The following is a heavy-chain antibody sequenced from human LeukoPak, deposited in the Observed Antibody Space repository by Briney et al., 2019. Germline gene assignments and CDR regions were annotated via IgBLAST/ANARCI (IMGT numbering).Heavy chain of an antibody. V-gene: IGHV3-23*01. CDR3: AKDNDCSSTSCYDYYGMDV. J-gene: IGHJ6*02. D-gene: IGHD2-2*01. CDR2: ISGSGGST. CDR1: GFTFSSYA. Sequence: PGGSLRLSCAASGFTFSSYAMSWVRQAPGKGLEWVSAISGSGGSTYYADSVKGRFTVSRDNSKNTLYLQMNSLRAEDTAVYYCAKDNDCSSTSCYDYYGMDVWGQGTTVTVSS.